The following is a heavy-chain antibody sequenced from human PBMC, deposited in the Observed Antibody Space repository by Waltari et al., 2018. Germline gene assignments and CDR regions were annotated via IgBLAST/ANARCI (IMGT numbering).Heavy chain of an antibody. V-gene: IGHV4-4*02. Sequence: LMKPSGTLSLSCAVSGDSVTNSYWWSWVRQSPQTGLEWIGQVHGSGRANYNPSFASRVTVSLDTSKNQFSLEVTSATAADTAVYFCARDRGRGLYLDTWVPGTLVTVSP. J-gene: IGHJ4*02. CDR3: ARDRGRGLYLDT. CDR2: VHGSGRA. D-gene: IGHD2-15*01. CDR1: GDSVTNSYW.